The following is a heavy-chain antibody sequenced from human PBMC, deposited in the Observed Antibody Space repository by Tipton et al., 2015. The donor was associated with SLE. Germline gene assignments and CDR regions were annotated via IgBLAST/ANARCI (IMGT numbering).Heavy chain of an antibody. Sequence: SLRLSCAASGFTLSTYEMNWVRQAPGKGLEWVSYIGGCGSPKYYADSVKGRFTISRDNAILYLQMNSLRAEDTAVYYCARDDILGATFFDLWGQGTLVTVSS. D-gene: IGHD1-26*01. CDR2: IGGCGSPK. V-gene: IGHV3-48*03. CDR1: GFTLSTYE. CDR3: ARDDILGATFFDL. J-gene: IGHJ2*01.